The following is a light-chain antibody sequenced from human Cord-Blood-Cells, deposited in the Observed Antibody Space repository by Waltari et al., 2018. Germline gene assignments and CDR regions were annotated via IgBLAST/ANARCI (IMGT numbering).Light chain of an antibody. CDR1: QSVSSY. J-gene: IGKJ3*01. Sequence: EIVLTQSPATLSLSPGERATLSCRASQSVSSYLAWYQQKPGQAPSLLIYDASNRATGIPARFSGSGSGTDFTLTISSLEPEDFAVYYCQQRSNCLFTFGPGTKVDIK. CDR2: DAS. V-gene: IGKV3-11*01. CDR3: QQRSNCLFT.